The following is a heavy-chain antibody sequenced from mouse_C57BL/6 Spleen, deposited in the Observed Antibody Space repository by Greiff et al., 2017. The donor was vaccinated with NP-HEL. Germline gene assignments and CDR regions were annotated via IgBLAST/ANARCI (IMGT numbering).Heavy chain of an antibody. D-gene: IGHD1-1*01. Sequence: QVQLQQPGAELVKPGASVKLSCKASGYTFTSYWMHWVKQRPGRGLEWIGRIDPNSGGTKYNEKFKSKATLTVDKPSSTAYMQLSSLTSEDSAVYYCGSRYDDSSLNYAMDYWGQGTSVTVSS. CDR2: IDPNSGGT. V-gene: IGHV1-72*01. CDR1: GYTFTSYW. J-gene: IGHJ4*01. CDR3: GSRYDDSSLNYAMDY.